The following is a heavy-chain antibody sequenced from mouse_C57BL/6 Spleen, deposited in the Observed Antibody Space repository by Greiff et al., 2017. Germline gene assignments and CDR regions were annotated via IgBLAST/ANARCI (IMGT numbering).Heavy chain of an antibody. J-gene: IGHJ2*01. D-gene: IGHD1-1*01. Sequence: LQQPGAELVRPGSSVKLSCKASGYTFTSYWMHWVKQRPIQGLEWIGNIDPSDSETHYNQKFKDKATLTVDKSSSTAYIQLSSLTSEDSAVYYCAGGYGSSFDYWGQGTTLTVSS. V-gene: IGHV1-52*01. CDR2: IDPSDSET. CDR1: GYTFTSYW. CDR3: AGGYGSSFDY.